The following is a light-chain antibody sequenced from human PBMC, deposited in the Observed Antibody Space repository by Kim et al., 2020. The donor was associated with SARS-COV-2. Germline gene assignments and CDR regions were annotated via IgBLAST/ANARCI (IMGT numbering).Light chain of an antibody. Sequence: DIQMTQSPSSLSASVGDRVTITCRASQGISNSLAWYQQKPGKGPKVLIYDASTLQSGVPSRFSGSGSGTDFTLTISSLQPEDVATYYCQKYNSAAWTLGKATKADIK. J-gene: IGKJ1*01. CDR3: QKYNSAAWT. CDR2: DAS. CDR1: QGISNS. V-gene: IGKV1-27*01.